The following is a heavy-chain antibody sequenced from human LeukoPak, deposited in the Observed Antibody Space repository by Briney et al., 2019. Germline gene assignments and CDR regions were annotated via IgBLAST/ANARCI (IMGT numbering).Heavy chain of an antibody. V-gene: IGHV4-34*01. D-gene: IGHD3-22*01. CDR3: ARGPYYYDSSGYNWALDY. Sequence: PSETLSLTCAVYGGSFSGYYWSWIRRPPGKGLEWIREINHSGSTNYNPSLKSRVTISVDTSKNQFSLKLSSVTAADTAVYYCARGPYYYDSSGYNWALDYWGQGTLVTVSS. J-gene: IGHJ4*02. CDR2: INHSGST. CDR1: GGSFSGYY.